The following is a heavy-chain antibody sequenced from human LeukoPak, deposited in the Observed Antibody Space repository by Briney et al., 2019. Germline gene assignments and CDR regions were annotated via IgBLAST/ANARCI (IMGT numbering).Heavy chain of an antibody. D-gene: IGHD3-10*02. CDR2: ISYDGRQN. CDR1: GFTFSTYA. V-gene: IGHV3-30*04. J-gene: IGHJ6*02. CDR3: ARCSGYGMDV. Sequence: GGSLRLSCAASGFTFSTYAMNWVRQAPGKGLEWVAVISYDGRQNYYADSVKGRFTISRDNSKNTLYLQMNSLRAEDTAVYYCARCSGYGMDVWGQGTTVTVSS.